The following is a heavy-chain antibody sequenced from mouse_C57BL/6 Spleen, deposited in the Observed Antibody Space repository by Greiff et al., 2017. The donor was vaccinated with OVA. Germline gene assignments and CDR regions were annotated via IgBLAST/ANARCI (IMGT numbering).Heavy chain of an antibody. J-gene: IGHJ3*01. CDR3: TELGRAWFAY. D-gene: IGHD4-1*01. Sequence: EVKLVESGGGLVQPGGSMKLSCVASGFTFSNYWMNWVRQSPEKGLEWVAQIGLKSDNYATHYAESVKGRFTISRDDSKSSVYLQMNNLRAEDTGIYYCTELGRAWFAYWGQGTLVTVSA. V-gene: IGHV6-3*01. CDR1: GFTFSNYW. CDR2: IGLKSDNYAT.